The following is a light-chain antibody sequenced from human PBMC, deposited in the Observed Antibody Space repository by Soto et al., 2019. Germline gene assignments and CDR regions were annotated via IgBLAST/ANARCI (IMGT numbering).Light chain of an antibody. CDR3: VLYMGSGISV. J-gene: IGLJ3*02. CDR1: XXXVSTSYY. Sequence: QTVVTQEPSFSVSPGRTVTLTCGLSXXXVSTSYYPSWYQQTPGQAPRTLIYSTNTRSSGVPVRFSGSILGNKAALTITGXXXXXXXXXYCVLYMGSGISVFGGGTKVTVL. V-gene: IGLV8-61*01. CDR2: STN.